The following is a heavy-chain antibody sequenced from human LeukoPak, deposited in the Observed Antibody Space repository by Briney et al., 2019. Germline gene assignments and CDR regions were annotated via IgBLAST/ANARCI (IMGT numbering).Heavy chain of an antibody. CDR2: ISYDGGNK. CDR3: ARGARGSGWRVFDY. J-gene: IGHJ4*02. Sequence: GGSLRLSCAASGFTFSSYAMHWVRQAPGKGLEWVELISYDGGNKYSADSVKGRFTISRDNSKNTLYLQMNSLRAEDTSVYYCARGARGSGWRVFDYWGQGTLVTVSS. V-gene: IGHV3-30*04. CDR1: GFTFSSYA. D-gene: IGHD6-19*01.